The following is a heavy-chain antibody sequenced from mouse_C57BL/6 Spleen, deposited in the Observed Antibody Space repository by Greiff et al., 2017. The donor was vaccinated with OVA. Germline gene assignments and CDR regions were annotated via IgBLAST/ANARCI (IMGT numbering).Heavy chain of an antibody. V-gene: IGHV1-53*01. Sequence: QVQLQQPGTELVKPGASVKLSCKASGYTFTSYWMHWVKQRPGQGLEWIGNIYPSNGGTNYNEKFKSKATLTVDKSSSTAYVQLSSLTSDDSAVYDCARERYGYDQFAYWGQGTLVTVSA. J-gene: IGHJ3*01. CDR3: ARERYGYDQFAY. CDR1: GYTFTSYW. D-gene: IGHD2-2*01. CDR2: IYPSNGGT.